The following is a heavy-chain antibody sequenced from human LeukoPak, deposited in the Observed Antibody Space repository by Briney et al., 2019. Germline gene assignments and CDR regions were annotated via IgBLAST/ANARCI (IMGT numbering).Heavy chain of an antibody. D-gene: IGHD5-24*01. CDR3: VRHSRVEAFDY. J-gene: IGHJ4*02. V-gene: IGHV4-59*08. Sequence: SETLSLTCTVSGVSISNHYSSWIRQPPGKGLEWIGYIYYTGNTNYNPSLKSRGIISDDTSKNQVSLKLSSVTAADTAVYYCVRHSRVEAFDYWGQGNLVTVSS. CDR1: GVSISNHY. CDR2: IYYTGNT.